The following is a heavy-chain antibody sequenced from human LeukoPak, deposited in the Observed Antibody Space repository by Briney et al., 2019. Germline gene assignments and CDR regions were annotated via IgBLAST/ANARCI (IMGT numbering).Heavy chain of an antibody. CDR2: ISNDGSNT. CDR3: ARDPSIGQTLPFDY. Sequence: GGSLRLSCAASGFTFSYYAMHWVRQSPGKGLEWVALISNDGSNTYYIDSVKGRFTISRDNSKNTLYLQMNSLRAEDTAMYYCARDPSIGQTLPFDYWGQGTLVTVSS. D-gene: IGHD1-26*01. V-gene: IGHV3-30*04. J-gene: IGHJ4*02. CDR1: GFTFSYYA.